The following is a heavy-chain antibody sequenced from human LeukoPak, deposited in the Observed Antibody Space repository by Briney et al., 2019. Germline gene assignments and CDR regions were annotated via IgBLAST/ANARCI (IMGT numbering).Heavy chain of an antibody. V-gene: IGHV1-69*13. CDR3: ARGPPRHFEQWLVGDYYYYYMDV. CDR1: GGTFSSYA. D-gene: IGHD6-19*01. J-gene: IGHJ6*03. CDR2: IIPIFGTA. Sequence: ASVKVSCKASGGTFSSYAISWVRQAPGQGLEWMGGIIPIFGTANYAQKFQGRVTITADESTSTAYMELSSLRSEDTAVYYCARGPPRHFEQWLVGDYYYYYMDVWGKGTTVTVSS.